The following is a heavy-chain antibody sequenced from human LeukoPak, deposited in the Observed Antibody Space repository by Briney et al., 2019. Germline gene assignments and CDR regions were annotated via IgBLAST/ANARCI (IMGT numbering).Heavy chain of an antibody. D-gene: IGHD1-26*01. CDR3: ARVRGSYASDS. J-gene: IGHJ4*02. CDR2: IRYDGSRK. Sequence: GGSLRLSCAVSGFIFSSYDMNWVRQAPGKGLEWVAFIRYDGSRKYYADSVKGRFTISRDNAKNSLFLQMNSLRAEDTAVYYCARVRGSYASDSWGQGTLVTVSS. V-gene: IGHV3-30*02. CDR1: GFIFSSYD.